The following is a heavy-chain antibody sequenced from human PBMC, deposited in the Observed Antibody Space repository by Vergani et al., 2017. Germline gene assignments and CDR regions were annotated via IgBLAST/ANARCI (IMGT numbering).Heavy chain of an antibody. CDR3: ARHSTVEWLVKLGWIDP. CDR2: IYYSGCT. J-gene: IGHJ5*02. CDR1: CASIRSSNYY. V-gene: IGHV4-39*01. D-gene: IGHD6-19*01. Sequence: QLQLQESGPGLVKPSATLSLTCSVSCASIRSSNYYWGWIRQPPGKGLEWIASIYYSGCTYYNPSLKSRVTISVDTSKNQFSLKLSSVTAADTAVYFCARHSTVEWLVKLGWIDPWGQGRLVTVSS.